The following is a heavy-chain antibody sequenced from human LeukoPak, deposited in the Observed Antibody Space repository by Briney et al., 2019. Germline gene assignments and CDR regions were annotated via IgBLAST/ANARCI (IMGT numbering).Heavy chain of an antibody. J-gene: IGHJ5*02. CDR2: VSNSGKNK. D-gene: IGHD3-16*01. V-gene: IGHV3-48*03. CDR3: AKGDATGGGDYA. CDR1: GFTFSRFE. Sequence: GGSLRLSCAASGFTFSRFEMHWVRQAPGKGLEWISYVSNSGKNKFYADSVEGRFTISKDNAKNSLHLQMNSLSSEDTAIYYCAKGDATGGGDYAWGQGTLVTVSS.